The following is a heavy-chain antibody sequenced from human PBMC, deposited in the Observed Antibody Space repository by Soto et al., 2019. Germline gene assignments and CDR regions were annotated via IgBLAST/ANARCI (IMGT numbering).Heavy chain of an antibody. CDR1: GFNFSSYS. J-gene: IGHJ1*01. CDR3: ARDLGSSWYPEYFQH. CDR2: ISSSSSTI. V-gene: IGHV3-48*01. D-gene: IGHD6-13*01. Sequence: GGSLRLSCAASGFNFSSYSMNLVRKAPGKGLEWVSYISSSSSTIYYADSVKGRFTISRDNAKNSLYLQMNSLRAEDTAVYYCARDLGSSWYPEYFQHWGQGTLVTVSS.